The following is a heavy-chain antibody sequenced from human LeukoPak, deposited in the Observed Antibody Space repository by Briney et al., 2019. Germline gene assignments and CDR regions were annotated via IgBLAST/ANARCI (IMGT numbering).Heavy chain of an antibody. CDR1: GFIFSKYG. J-gene: IGHJ4*02. CDR3: ANLGYCSSTSCYAKTRDY. V-gene: IGHV3-30*02. D-gene: IGHD2-2*01. CDR2: INDKGVDK. Sequence: PGGSLRLSCGASGFIFSKYGMHWVRQAPGKGLEWVAFINDKGVDKNYADSVKGRFTISRDNSKNMVYLQMNSLRAEDTAVYYCANLGYCSSTSCYAKTRDYWGQGTLVTVSS.